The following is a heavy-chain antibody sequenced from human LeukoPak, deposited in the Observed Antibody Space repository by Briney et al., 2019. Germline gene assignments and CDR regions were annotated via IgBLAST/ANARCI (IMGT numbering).Heavy chain of an antibody. D-gene: IGHD3-22*01. CDR3: AKSSYYDASGYYREYYFDY. V-gene: IGHV3-23*01. J-gene: IGHJ4*02. CDR2: ISGSGGST. CDR1: GFSFSNYA. Sequence: GGSLRLSCVPSGFSFSNYAMSWVRQAPGKGLEWVSSISGSGGSTHYADSVKGRFTISRDKTKNTLYLQMNSLRAEDTAVYYRAKSSYYDASGYYREYYFDYWGQGTLVTVSS.